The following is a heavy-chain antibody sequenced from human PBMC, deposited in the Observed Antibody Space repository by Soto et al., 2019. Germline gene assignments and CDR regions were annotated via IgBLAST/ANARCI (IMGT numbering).Heavy chain of an antibody. D-gene: IGHD2-2*01. CDR2: MNPNSGNT. J-gene: IGHJ5*02. CDR3: AREMEDYCISTSCYAGEFDP. CDR1: GYTFTSYD. Sequence: QVQLVQSGAEVKKPGASVKVSCKASGYTFTSYDINWVRQATGQGLEWMGWMNPNSGNTGYAQKFQGRVTMTRNTSISTAYMELSSLRSEDTAVYCCAREMEDYCISTSCYAGEFDPWGQGTLITVSS. V-gene: IGHV1-8*01.